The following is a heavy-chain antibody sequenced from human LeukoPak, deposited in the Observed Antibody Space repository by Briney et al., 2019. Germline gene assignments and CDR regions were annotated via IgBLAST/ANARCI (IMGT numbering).Heavy chain of an antibody. CDR2: RDYSGST. D-gene: IGHD1-26*01. J-gene: IGHJ4*02. V-gene: IGHV4-31*03. CDR1: VDFISRGGYC. Sequence: SDTLSLTCTVCVDFISRGGYCWRGFHEHPGKGLECHGYRDYSGSTYYNPSLKSRVTISVDTSKNQFSLKLSSVTAADTAVYYCARRYSGSYYHFDYWGQGTLVTVSS. CDR3: ARRYSGSYYHFDY.